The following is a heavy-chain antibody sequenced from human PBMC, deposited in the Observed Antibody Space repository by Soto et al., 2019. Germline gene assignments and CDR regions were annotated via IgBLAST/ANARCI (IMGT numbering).Heavy chain of an antibody. J-gene: IGHJ5*02. CDR1: GGSISSYY. CDR2: IYYSGST. V-gene: IGHV4-59*08. Sequence: SETLSLTCTVSGGSISSYYWSWIRQPPGKGLEWIGYIYYSGSTNYNPSLKSRVTISVDTSKNQFSLKLSSVTAADTAVYYCASLVRFGLVIMGWFDPWDQGTLVTVSS. D-gene: IGHD3-9*01. CDR3: ASLVRFGLVIMGWFDP.